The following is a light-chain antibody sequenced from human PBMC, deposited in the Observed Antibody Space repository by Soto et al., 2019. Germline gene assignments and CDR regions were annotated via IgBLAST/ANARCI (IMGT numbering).Light chain of an antibody. CDR1: QGISSY. CDR2: AAS. CDR3: QQYYSYPPWT. V-gene: IGKV1-8*01. Sequence: AIRMTQSPSSFSASTGDRVTITCRASQGISSYLAWYQQKPGKAPKLLLYAASTLQSGVPSRFSGSGSGTDFTLTISCLQSEDFATYYCQQYYSYPPWTLGQGTKVDIK. J-gene: IGKJ1*01.